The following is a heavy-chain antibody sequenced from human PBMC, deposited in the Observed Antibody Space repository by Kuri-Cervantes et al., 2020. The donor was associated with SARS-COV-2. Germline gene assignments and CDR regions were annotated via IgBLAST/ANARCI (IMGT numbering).Heavy chain of an antibody. CDR2: IRSKAYGGTT. Sequence: GGSLRLSCAVYGGSLSGYYWSWIRQPPGRGLEWVGFIRSKAYGGTTEYAASVNGRFTISRDDSKSIAYLQMNSLKTEDTAVYYCTSNDFWSGYYFDYWGQGTLVTVSS. J-gene: IGHJ4*02. V-gene: IGHV3-49*03. D-gene: IGHD3-3*01. CDR1: GGSLSGYY. CDR3: TSNDFWSGYYFDY.